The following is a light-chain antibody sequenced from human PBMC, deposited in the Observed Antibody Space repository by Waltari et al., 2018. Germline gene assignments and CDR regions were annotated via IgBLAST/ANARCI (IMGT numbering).Light chain of an antibody. CDR3: HVWHPHVGPGV. V-gene: IGLV3-21*04. Sequence: SYVVTQPPSVSVAPGETATITCGGDNIGTYSVHWYQQKAGQAPVLVIFYDRDRPSGIPDRFSGSNAGSTATLTISRVEAGDEARYYCHVWHPHVGPGVFGTGTEVTVL. J-gene: IGLJ1*01. CDR2: YDR. CDR1: NIGTYS.